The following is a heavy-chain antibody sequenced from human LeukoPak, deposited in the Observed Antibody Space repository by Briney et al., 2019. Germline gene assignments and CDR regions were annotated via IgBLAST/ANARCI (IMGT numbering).Heavy chain of an antibody. Sequence: ASVKVSCKASGGTFSSYAISWVRQAPGQGLEWMGGIIPIFGTANYAQKLQGRVTITTDESTSTAYMELSSLRSEDTAVYYCARGHNMGSGSYYDLYYYYMDVWGKGTTVTVSS. D-gene: IGHD3-10*01. CDR1: GGTFSSYA. J-gene: IGHJ6*03. CDR3: ARGHNMGSGSYYDLYYYYMDV. V-gene: IGHV1-69*05. CDR2: IIPIFGTA.